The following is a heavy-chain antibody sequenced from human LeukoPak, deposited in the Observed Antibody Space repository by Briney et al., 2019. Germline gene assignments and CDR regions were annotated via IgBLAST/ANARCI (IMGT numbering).Heavy chain of an antibody. D-gene: IGHD2-2*02. CDR1: GFTFSSYS. CDR3: ARAPGGYKSYYYYGMDV. V-gene: IGHV3-21*01. J-gene: IGHJ6*02. Sequence: GGSLRLSCAASGFTFSSYSMNWVRQAPGKGLEWVSSISSSSSYIYYADSVKGRFTISRDNAKNSLYLQMNSLRAEDTAVYYCARAPGGYKSYYYYGMDVWGQGTTVTVSS. CDR2: ISSSSSYI.